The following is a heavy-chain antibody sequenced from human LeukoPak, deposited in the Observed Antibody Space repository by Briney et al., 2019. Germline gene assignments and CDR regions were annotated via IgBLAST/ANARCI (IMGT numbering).Heavy chain of an antibody. V-gene: IGHV3-7*01. CDR2: IKQDGSEK. D-gene: IGHD6-19*01. J-gene: IGHJ6*03. Sequence: GGSLRLSCAASGFTFNNYWMTWVRQAPGMGLEWVANIKQDGSEKYYVDSVKGRFTISRDIAKNSLYLQMNSLRAEDTAVYYCARDRPQQWLVRGQRGYYYYMDVSGKGTTVTISS. CDR3: ARDRPQQWLVRGQRGYYYYMDV. CDR1: GFTFNNYW.